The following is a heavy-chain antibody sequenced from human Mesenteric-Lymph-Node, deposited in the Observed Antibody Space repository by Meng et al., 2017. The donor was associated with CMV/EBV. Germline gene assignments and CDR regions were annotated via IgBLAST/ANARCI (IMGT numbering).Heavy chain of an antibody. CDR3: ARVGVRNSNYIP. CDR2: IYYSGST. V-gene: IGHV4-39*07. Sequence: GSLRLSCTVSGGSISSSSYYWGWIRQPPGKGLEWIGSIYYSGSTYYNPSLKSRVTISVDTSKNQFSLKLSSVTAADTAVYYCARVGVRNSNYIPWGQGTLVTVSS. CDR1: GGSISSSSYY. D-gene: IGHD4-11*01. J-gene: IGHJ5*02.